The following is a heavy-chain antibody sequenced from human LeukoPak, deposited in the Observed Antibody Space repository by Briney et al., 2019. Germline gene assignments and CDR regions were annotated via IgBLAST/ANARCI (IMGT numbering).Heavy chain of an antibody. CDR2: INHSGST. D-gene: IGHD3-3*01. Sequence: SETLSLTCAVYGGSFSGYYWSWIRQPPGKGLEWIGEINHSGSTNYNPSLKSRVTISVDTSKNQFSLKLSSVTAADAAVYYCASGYDFWNRGRGSYYYYGMDVWGQGTTVTVSS. V-gene: IGHV4-34*01. CDR1: GGSFSGYY. J-gene: IGHJ6*02. CDR3: ASGYDFWNRGRGSYYYYGMDV.